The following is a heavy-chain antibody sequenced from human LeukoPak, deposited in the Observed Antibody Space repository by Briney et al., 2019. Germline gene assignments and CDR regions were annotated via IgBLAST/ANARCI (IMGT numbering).Heavy chain of an antibody. Sequence: ASVKVSCKASGYTFTSYLMHWVRQAPGQGLEWMGIINPSGGSTSYAQKFQGRVTMTRDTSTSTVYMELSRLRSEDTAVYYCARGGPLVVGATNWFDPWGQGTLVTVSS. V-gene: IGHV1-46*01. CDR1: GYTFTSYL. J-gene: IGHJ5*02. CDR3: ARGGPLVVGATNWFDP. CDR2: INPSGGST. D-gene: IGHD1-26*01.